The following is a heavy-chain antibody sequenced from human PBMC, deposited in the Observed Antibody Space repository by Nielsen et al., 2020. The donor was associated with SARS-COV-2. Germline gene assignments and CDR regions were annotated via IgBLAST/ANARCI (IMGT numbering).Heavy chain of an antibody. D-gene: IGHD3-10*01. CDR1: GFTFDDYA. Sequence: SLKISCAASGFTFDDYAMHWVRQVPGKGLEWVSGISWNSGNIGYADSVKGRFTISRDNAKNSLYLEMNSLRAEDTALYYCTRGPHYGSGSIGDYWGQGTLVTVSS. CDR2: ISWNSGNI. J-gene: IGHJ4*02. CDR3: TRGPHYGSGSIGDY. V-gene: IGHV3-9*01.